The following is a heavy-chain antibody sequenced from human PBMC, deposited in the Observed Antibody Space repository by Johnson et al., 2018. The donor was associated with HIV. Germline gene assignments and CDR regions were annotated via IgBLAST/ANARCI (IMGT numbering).Heavy chain of an antibody. J-gene: IGHJ3*02. CDR3: ANRASSFKCDAFDI. D-gene: IGHD2-2*01. CDR2: ISGSGGST. V-gene: IGHV3-23*04. CDR1: GFTFSSSA. Sequence: MQLVESGGGVVQPGRSLRLSCAASGFTFSSSAMHWVHQAPGKGLEWVSAISGSGGSTYYADSVKGRFTISRDNSKNTLYLQMNSLRAEDTAVFYCANRASSFKCDAFDIWGQGTMVTVSS.